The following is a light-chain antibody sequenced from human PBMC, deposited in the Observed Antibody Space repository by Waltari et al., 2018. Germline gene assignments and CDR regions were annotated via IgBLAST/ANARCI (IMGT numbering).Light chain of an antibody. V-gene: IGKV3-15*01. J-gene: IGKJ4*01. CDR1: QSVSSN. CDR2: GAS. Sequence: EIVMTQSPATLSVSPGERATFSCRASQSVSSNLDWYQQKPGQAPRLLIYGASTRATGISARFSGSGSGTEFTLTISSLQSEDFAVYYCQQYNNWPPLTFGGGTKVEIK. CDR3: QQYNNWPPLT.